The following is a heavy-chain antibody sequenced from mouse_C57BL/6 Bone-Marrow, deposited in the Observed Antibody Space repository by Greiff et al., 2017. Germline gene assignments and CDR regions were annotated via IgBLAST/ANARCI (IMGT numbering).Heavy chain of an antibody. CDR2: INHDGSST. V-gene: IGHV5-16*01. CDR1: GFTFSDYY. Sequence: EVKLVESEGGLVQPGSSMKLSCTASGFTFSDYYMAWVRQVPGQGLEWVANINHDGSSTYYLDSLKSRFIISRDNAKDCLYLQMSSLKSEDTATYYCARDNGSRYFDYWGQGTTLTVSS. D-gene: IGHD1-1*01. J-gene: IGHJ2*01. CDR3: ARDNGSRYFDY.